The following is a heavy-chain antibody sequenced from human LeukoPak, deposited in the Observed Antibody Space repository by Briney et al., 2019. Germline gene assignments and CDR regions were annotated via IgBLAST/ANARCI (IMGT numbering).Heavy chain of an antibody. V-gene: IGHV4-61*09. CDR3: ARGNTVWRP. Sequence: PSETLSLTCTVSGGSISSGTYYWSWIRQPAGKGLEWIGHIYTSGSTNYNPSLKSRVTISVDTSKNQFSLKLSSVTAADTAVYYCARGNTVWRPWGQGTLVTVSS. D-gene: IGHD2/OR15-2a*01. CDR2: IYTSGST. CDR1: GGSISSGTYY. J-gene: IGHJ5*02.